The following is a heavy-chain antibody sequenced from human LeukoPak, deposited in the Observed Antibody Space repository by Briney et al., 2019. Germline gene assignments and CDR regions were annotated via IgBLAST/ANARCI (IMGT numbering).Heavy chain of an antibody. CDR1: GFTFSSYA. D-gene: IGHD6-19*01. CDR2: ISYDGSNK. Sequence: SGGSLRLSCAASGFTFSSYAMHWVRQAPGKGLEWVAVISYDGSNKYYADSVKGRFTISRDNSKNTLYLQMNSLRAEDTAVYYCAKDRAPAGIAVAGRFDYWGQGTLVTVSS. V-gene: IGHV3-30-3*01. J-gene: IGHJ4*02. CDR3: AKDRAPAGIAVAGRFDY.